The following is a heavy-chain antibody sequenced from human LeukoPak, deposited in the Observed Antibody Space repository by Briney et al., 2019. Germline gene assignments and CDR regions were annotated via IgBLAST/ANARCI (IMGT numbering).Heavy chain of an antibody. V-gene: IGHV6-1*01. D-gene: IGHD2-2*01. J-gene: IGHJ5*02. Sequence: SQTLSLTCAISGDSVSSNSVTWNWIRQSPSRGLEWLVRTYYRSTWYNDYAVSVRGRITVNPDTSKNQFSLHLNSVTPGDTAVYYCARRLTQYDCFDPWGQGTLVTVSS. CDR3: ARRLTQYDCFDP. CDR1: GDSVSSNSVT. CDR2: TYYRSTWYN.